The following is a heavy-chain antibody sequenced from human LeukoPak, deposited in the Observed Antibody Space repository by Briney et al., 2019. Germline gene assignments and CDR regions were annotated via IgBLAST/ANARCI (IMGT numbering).Heavy chain of an antibody. Sequence: SGTLSLTCAVSGGSISSSNWWSWVRQPPGKGLEWIGEIYHSGSTNYNPSLKSRVTISVDKSKNQFSLKLSSVTAADTAVYYCARDGVVVVAARTGYYYYGMDVWGQGTTVTVSS. CDR2: IYHSGST. V-gene: IGHV4-4*02. CDR3: ARDGVVVVAARTGYYYYGMDV. D-gene: IGHD2-15*01. J-gene: IGHJ6*02. CDR1: GGSISSSNW.